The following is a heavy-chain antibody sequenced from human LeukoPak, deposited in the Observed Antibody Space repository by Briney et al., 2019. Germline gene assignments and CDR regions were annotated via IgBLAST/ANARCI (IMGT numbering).Heavy chain of an antibody. Sequence: GGSLRLSCAASGFTFRSYGMHWIRQAPGKGLEWVAVIWYDGSNKYYADSVKGRFTISRDNSKNTLYMQMNSLRAEDTAVYYCARDLSYDISGYLYFWGQETLVTVSS. CDR1: GFTFRSYG. J-gene: IGHJ4*02. V-gene: IGHV3-33*08. D-gene: IGHD3-22*01. CDR3: ARDLSYDISGYLYF. CDR2: IWYDGSNK.